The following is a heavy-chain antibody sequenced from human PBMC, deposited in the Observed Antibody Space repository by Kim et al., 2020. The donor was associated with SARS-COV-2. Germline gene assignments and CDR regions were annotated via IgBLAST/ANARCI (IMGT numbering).Heavy chain of an antibody. CDR3: ARSRGTAMVILDFDY. Sequence: SETLSLTCTVSGGSISSYYWSWIRQPAGKGLEWIGRIYTSGSTNYNPSLKSRVTMSVDTSKNQFSLKLSSVTAADTAVYYCARSRGTAMVILDFDYWGQGTLVTVSS. D-gene: IGHD5-18*01. J-gene: IGHJ4*02. V-gene: IGHV4-4*07. CDR1: GGSISSYY. CDR2: IYTSGST.